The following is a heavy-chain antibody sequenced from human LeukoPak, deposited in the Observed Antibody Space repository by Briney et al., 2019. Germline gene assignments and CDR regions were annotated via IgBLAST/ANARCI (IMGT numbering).Heavy chain of an antibody. D-gene: IGHD3-10*01. CDR2: INPNSGGT. CDR3: AREENYFGSGSSYKVYYHGMDV. Sequence: ASVKVSCKASGYTFSGYYMHWVRQAPGQGLEWMGRINPNSGGTNYAQKFQGRVTMTRDTSISAAYMDLSRLRSDDTAVYYCAREENYFGSGSSYKVYYHGMDVWGQGATVTVSS. J-gene: IGHJ6*02. CDR1: GYTFSGYY. V-gene: IGHV1-2*06.